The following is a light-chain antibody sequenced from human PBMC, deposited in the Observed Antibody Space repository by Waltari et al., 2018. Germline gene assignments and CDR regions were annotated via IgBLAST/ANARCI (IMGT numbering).Light chain of an antibody. J-gene: IGLJ2*01. CDR3: SSYAGSSKGV. CDR1: SRAVGNYKR. V-gene: IGLV2-23*02. Sequence: QSALTQPASVSGSLGQSITISCTGTSRAVGNYKRVSWYQQHPGTAPKLMIYAVSKRPSGVSDLFSGSKSGDMASLTISGRQPEDEAEYFCSSYAGSSKGVFGGGTKVTVL. CDR2: AVS.